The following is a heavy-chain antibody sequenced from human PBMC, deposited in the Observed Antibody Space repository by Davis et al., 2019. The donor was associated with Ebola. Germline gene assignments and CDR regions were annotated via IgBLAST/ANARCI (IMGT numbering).Heavy chain of an antibody. Sequence: GESLKISCAASGFTFSTYSMSWVRQAPGKGLEWVSSISSDSDYIYYADSAKGRFTISRDNAKNSLYLQMNSLRAEDTALYYCAKGHYEYCSGGSCYSSNDAFDIWGQGTMVTVSS. CDR3: AKGHYEYCSGGSCYSSNDAFDI. J-gene: IGHJ3*02. D-gene: IGHD2-15*01. V-gene: IGHV3-21*04. CDR1: GFTFSTYS. CDR2: ISSDSDYI.